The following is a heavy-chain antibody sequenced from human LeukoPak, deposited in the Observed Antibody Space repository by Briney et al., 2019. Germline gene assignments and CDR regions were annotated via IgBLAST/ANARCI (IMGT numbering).Heavy chain of an antibody. J-gene: IGHJ5*02. Sequence: GSLRLSCAASGFTFSDYYMSLIRQAPGEGLGWGSYWSSSGSTIYYADSVKGRFTISRDNAKNSLHLQMNSLRAEDTAVYYCARLDDYGDYEDPWGQGTLVTVSS. CDR1: GFTFSDYY. V-gene: IGHV3-11*01. CDR2: WSSSGSTI. D-gene: IGHD4-17*01. CDR3: ARLDDYGDYEDP.